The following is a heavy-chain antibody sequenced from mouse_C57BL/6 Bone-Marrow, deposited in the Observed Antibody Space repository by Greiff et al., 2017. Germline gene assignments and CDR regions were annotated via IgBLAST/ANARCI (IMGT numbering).Heavy chain of an antibody. J-gene: IGHJ3*01. V-gene: IGHV5-4*03. CDR1: GFTLGSYA. Sequence: EVMLVESGGGLVKPGGSRKLSCAASGFTLGSYALSWVRQTPEKRLEWVATISDGGSYTYYPDNVKGRFTISRDNAKNNLYLQMSHLKSEDTAMYYCARYYSNSWFAYWGQGTLVTVSA. CDR3: ARYYSNSWFAY. D-gene: IGHD2-5*01. CDR2: ISDGGSYT.